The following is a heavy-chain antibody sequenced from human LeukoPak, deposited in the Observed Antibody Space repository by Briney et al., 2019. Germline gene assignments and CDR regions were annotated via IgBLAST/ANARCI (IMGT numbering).Heavy chain of an antibody. CDR3: AKGGDGYNYYFDY. D-gene: IGHD5-24*01. J-gene: IGHJ4*02. CDR2: ISGSGGSI. V-gene: IGHV3-23*01. CDR1: GFTFSDYA. Sequence: PGGSLRLSCTASGFTFSDYAMSWVRQAAGKGLEWVSGISGSGGSIRYADSVKGRFIISRDNSKNTLYLQMNSLRAEDTAVYYCAKGGDGYNYYFDYWGQETLVTVSS.